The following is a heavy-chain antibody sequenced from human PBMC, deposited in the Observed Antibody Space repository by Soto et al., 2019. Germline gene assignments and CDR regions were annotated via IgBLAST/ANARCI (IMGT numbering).Heavy chain of an antibody. D-gene: IGHD2-2*01. CDR2: IIPIFGTA. V-gene: IGHV1-69*13. J-gene: IGHJ4*02. CDR3: AREYYCSSTSCYGAGYFDY. Sequence: SVKVSCKASGGTFSSYAISWVRQAPGQGLEWMGGIIPIFGTANYAQKFQGRVTITADESTSTAYMELSSLRSEDTAVYYCAREYYCSSTSCYGAGYFDYWGQGTLVTVSS. CDR1: GGTFSSYA.